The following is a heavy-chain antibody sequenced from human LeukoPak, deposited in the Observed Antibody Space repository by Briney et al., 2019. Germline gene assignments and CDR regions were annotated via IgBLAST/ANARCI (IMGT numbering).Heavy chain of an antibody. CDR3: ARRYLYYDILTGSKNNWFDP. J-gene: IGHJ5*02. V-gene: IGHV4-34*01. CDR2: INHSGST. CDR1: GGSFSGYY. D-gene: IGHD3-9*01. Sequence: PSETLSLTCAVYGGSFSGYYWSWIRQPPGKGLEWIGEINHSGSTNYNPSLKSRVTISVDTSKNQFSLKLSSVTAADTAVYYCARRYLYYDILTGSKNNWFDPWGQGTLVTVSS.